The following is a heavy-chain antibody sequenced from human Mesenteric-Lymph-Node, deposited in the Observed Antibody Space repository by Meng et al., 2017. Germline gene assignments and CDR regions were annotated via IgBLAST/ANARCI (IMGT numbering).Heavy chain of an antibody. CDR2: IWYDGSNK. CDR3: AREGLRYFDWLLPSRDYFDY. Sequence: GGSLRLSCAASGFTFSSYGMHWVRQAPGKGREWVAVIWYDGSNKYYADSVKGRFTISRDNSKNTLYLQMNSLRAEDTAVYYCAREGLRYFDWLLPSRDYFDYWGQGTLVTVSS. D-gene: IGHD3-9*01. CDR1: GFTFSSYG. V-gene: IGHV3-33*01. J-gene: IGHJ4*02.